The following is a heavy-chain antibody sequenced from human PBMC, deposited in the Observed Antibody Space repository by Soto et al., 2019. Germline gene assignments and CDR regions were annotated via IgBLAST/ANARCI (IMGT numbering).Heavy chain of an antibody. Sequence: EVQLVESGGGLVQPGRSLRLSCAASGFTFDDYAMHWVRQAPGKGLEWVSGISWNSGSIGYADSVKGRFTISRDNAKNSLYLQMNSLRAEDTALYYCAKGLWFGEVNFDYWGQGTLVTVSS. CDR3: AKGLWFGEVNFDY. J-gene: IGHJ4*02. CDR1: GFTFDDYA. CDR2: ISWNSGSI. D-gene: IGHD3-10*01. V-gene: IGHV3-9*01.